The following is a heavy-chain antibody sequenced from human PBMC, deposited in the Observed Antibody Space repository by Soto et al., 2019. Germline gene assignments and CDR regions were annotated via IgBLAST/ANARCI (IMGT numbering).Heavy chain of an antibody. V-gene: IGHV1-2*02. CDR1: GYTFTVYY. CDR2: INPNSGGT. D-gene: IGHD3-10*01. CDR3: AREGVRGVILFDY. Sequence: ASVKVSCKASGYTFTVYYMHLVRQAPGQGLEWMGWINPNSGGTNYAQKFQGRVTMTRDTSISTAYMELSRLRSDDTAVYYCAREGVRGVILFDYWGQETLVTVSS. J-gene: IGHJ4*02.